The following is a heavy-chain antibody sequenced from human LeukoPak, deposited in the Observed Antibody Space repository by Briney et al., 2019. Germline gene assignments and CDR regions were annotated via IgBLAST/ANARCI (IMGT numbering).Heavy chain of an antibody. CDR1: GFTFSTYS. CDR3: ARDLGLYDYGGNIGY. Sequence: GGSLRLPCAASGFTFSTYSMNWVRQAPGKGLEWVSYISGSSRTMYYADSVKGRFTISRDNVKKSLYLQMNSLRAEDTAVYYCARDLGLYDYGGNIGYWGQGTLVTVSS. V-gene: IGHV3-48*04. D-gene: IGHD4-23*01. J-gene: IGHJ4*02. CDR2: ISGSSRTM.